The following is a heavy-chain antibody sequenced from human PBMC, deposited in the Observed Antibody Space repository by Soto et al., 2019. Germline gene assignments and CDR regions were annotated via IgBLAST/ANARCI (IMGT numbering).Heavy chain of an antibody. V-gene: IGHV3-30*03. CDR2: ISSDGSVK. CDR3: ARKERHCYVGSCSGDS. Sequence: QVQLVESGGGVVQPGTSLRLSCAASGFTFNTYAMHWVRQAPGKGLEWVAVISSDGSVKFYADSVKGRFTISRDNSKNTLYLQMNSLRTEDTAVYYCARKERHCYVGSCSGDSWGQGTLVTVSS. J-gene: IGHJ4*02. D-gene: IGHD2-15*01. CDR1: GFTFNTYA.